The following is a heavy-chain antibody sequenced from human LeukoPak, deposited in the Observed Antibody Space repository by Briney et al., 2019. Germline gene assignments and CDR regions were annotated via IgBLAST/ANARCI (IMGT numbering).Heavy chain of an antibody. J-gene: IGHJ2*01. CDR2: INRDRSST. D-gene: IGHD6-25*01. CDR3: ARGPPYYFDL. Sequence: PGGSLRLSCAASGFTFSSYWMHWVRQAPGKGLVWVSRINRDRSSTIYADSVKGRFTISRDNAKNALYLQMNSLRAEDTAVYYCARGPPYYFDLWGRGTLVTVSS. CDR1: GFTFSSYW. V-gene: IGHV3-74*01.